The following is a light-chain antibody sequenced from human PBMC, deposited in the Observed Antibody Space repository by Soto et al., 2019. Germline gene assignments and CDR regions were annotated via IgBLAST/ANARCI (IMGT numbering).Light chain of an antibody. Sequence: EIVMTQSPATLSVSPGERATLSCRASQSVSSNLAWYQQKPGQAPRLLIYGASTRATGIPARFSGSGSGTEFTLSISSLQPENFAVYYWQQYNNWPPSTVGQGNKVEIK. CDR3: QQYNNWPPST. CDR1: QSVSSN. CDR2: GAS. V-gene: IGKV3-15*01. J-gene: IGKJ1*01.